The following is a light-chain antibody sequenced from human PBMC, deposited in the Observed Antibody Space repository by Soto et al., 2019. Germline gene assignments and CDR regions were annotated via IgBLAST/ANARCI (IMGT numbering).Light chain of an antibody. Sequence: DIQMTQSPSSLSPSLGDSATITCPASQGISNYLAWYQQKPGKVPKLLIYAASTLQSGVPSRFSGSGSGTDFTLTISSLQPEDVATYYCQKYNSAPLTFGGGTKVDI. CDR1: QGISNY. V-gene: IGKV1-27*01. J-gene: IGKJ4*01. CDR3: QKYNSAPLT. CDR2: AAS.